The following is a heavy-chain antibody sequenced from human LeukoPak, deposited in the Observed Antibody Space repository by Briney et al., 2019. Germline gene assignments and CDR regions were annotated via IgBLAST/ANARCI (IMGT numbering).Heavy chain of an antibody. J-gene: IGHJ4*02. CDR1: GYTFSSYA. D-gene: IGHD3-22*01. Sequence: GESLKISCKGSGYTFSSYAMSWVRQAPGKGLEWVSAISGSGGSTYYADSVKGRFTISRDNSKNTLYLQMNSLRAEDTAVYYCAKDYYYDSSGYYYGFPFDYWGQGTLVTVSS. CDR3: AKDYYYDSSGYYYGFPFDY. V-gene: IGHV3-23*01. CDR2: ISGSGGST.